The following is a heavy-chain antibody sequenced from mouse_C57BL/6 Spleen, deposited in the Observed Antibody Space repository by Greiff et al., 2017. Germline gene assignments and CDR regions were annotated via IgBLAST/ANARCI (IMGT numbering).Heavy chain of an antibody. CDR1: GFTFSDYG. D-gene: IGHD2-5*01. J-gene: IGHJ3*01. CDR3: ARHYSNYPFAD. V-gene: IGHV5-17*01. CDR2: ISSGSSTI. Sequence: EVKLVESGGGLVKPGGSLKLSCAASGFTFSDYGMHWVRQAPEKGLEWVAYISSGSSTIYYADTVKGRFTISRDNAKNTLFLQMTSLRSEDTAMYYCARHYSNYPFADWGQGTLVTVSA.